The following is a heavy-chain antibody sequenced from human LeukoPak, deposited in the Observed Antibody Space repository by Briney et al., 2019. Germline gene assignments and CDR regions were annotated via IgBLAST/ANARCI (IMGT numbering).Heavy chain of an antibody. CDR3: ARGGQLPNYYYYGMDV. D-gene: IGHD2-2*01. J-gene: IGHJ6*02. V-gene: IGHV3-7*03. Sequence: PGGSLRLSCAASGFTFSSYAMSWVRQAPGKGLEWVANIKQDGSEKYYVDSVKGRFTISRDNAKNSLYLQMNSLRAEDAAVYYCARGGQLPNYYYYGMDVWGQGTTVTVSS. CDR1: GFTFSSYA. CDR2: IKQDGSEK.